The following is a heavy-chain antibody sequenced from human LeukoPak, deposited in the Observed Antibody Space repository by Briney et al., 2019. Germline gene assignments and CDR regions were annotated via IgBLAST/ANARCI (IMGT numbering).Heavy chain of an antibody. D-gene: IGHD4-23*01. Sequence: GGSLRLSCAASGFTFSSYAMSWVRQAPGKGLEWVSAISGSGGSTYYADSVKGRFTISRDNSKNTLYLQMNSLRAEDTAVYYCAKDLRLTTVVTPDAFDIWGQGTMVTVSS. CDR2: ISGSGGST. CDR1: GFTFSSYA. J-gene: IGHJ3*02. V-gene: IGHV3-23*01. CDR3: AKDLRLTTVVTPDAFDI.